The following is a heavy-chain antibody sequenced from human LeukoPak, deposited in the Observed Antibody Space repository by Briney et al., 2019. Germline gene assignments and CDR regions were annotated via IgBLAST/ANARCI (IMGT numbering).Heavy chain of an antibody. CDR2: ISGSGGST. CDR1: GFTFSSYA. J-gene: IGHJ5*01. D-gene: IGHD6-13*01. V-gene: IGHV3-23*01. CDR3: AKDGYSSSFDWFDS. Sequence: SGGSLRLSCAASGFTFSSYAMSWVRQAPGKGLEWVSGISGSGGSTNYADSVKGRFTISRDNSKNTLYLQMNSLRAEDTALYYCAKDGYSSSFDWFDSWGQGTLVTVSS.